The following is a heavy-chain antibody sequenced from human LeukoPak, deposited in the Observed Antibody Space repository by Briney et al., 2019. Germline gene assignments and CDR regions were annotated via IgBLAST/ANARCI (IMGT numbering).Heavy chain of an antibody. CDR3: AREVAYYDFWSGERDAFDI. D-gene: IGHD3-3*01. V-gene: IGHV3-48*01. CDR2: ISSSSSTI. J-gene: IGHJ3*02. CDR1: GFTFSSYS. Sequence: GGSLRLSCAASGFTFSSYSMNWVRQDPGKGLEWVSYISSSSSTIYYADSVKGRFTISRDNAKNSLYLQMNSLRAEDTAVYYCAREVAYYDFWSGERDAFDIWGQGTMVTVSS.